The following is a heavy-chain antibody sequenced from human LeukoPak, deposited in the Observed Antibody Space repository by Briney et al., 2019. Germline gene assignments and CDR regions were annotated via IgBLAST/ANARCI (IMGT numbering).Heavy chain of an antibody. CDR1: GFTFDDYA. Sequence: PGGSLRLSCAASGFTFDDYAMPWVRHAPGKGLEWVSGISWNSGSIGYADSVKGRFTISRDNAKNSLYLQMNSLRAEDTALYYCAKDYYGSGSYFDYWGQGTLVTVSS. J-gene: IGHJ4*02. CDR3: AKDYYGSGSYFDY. V-gene: IGHV3-9*01. D-gene: IGHD3-10*01. CDR2: ISWNSGSI.